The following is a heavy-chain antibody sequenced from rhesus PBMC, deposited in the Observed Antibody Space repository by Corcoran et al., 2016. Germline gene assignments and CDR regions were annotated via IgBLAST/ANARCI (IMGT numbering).Heavy chain of an antibody. CDR1: GGSISSSYYY. Sequence: QVQLQESGPGLVKPSETLSLTCAVSGGSISSSYYYWSWIRQAPGKGLEWSGYSSYSGSTSYNPSLKSRVTISRDTSKNQFSLKLSSVTAADTAVYYCAREGRLNYFDYWGQGVLVTVSS. D-gene: IGHD3-9*01. CDR3: AREGRLNYFDY. V-gene: IGHV4-122*02. J-gene: IGHJ4*01. CDR2: SSYSGST.